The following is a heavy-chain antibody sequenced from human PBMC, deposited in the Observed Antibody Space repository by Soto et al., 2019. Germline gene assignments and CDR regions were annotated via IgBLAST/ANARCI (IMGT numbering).Heavy chain of an antibody. V-gene: IGHV3-21*04. CDR3: ARDVKPLRGGYYFDY. Sequence: GGSVRLSCAACGFTLRRLTINWVRQAPWKGLEWVSTISSNSAYIYYTDALRGRFTISRDNAKNSLHLQMNSLRSDDTAAYYCARDVKPLRGGYYFDYWGQGTLVTVSS. D-gene: IGHD4-17*01. CDR2: ISSNSAYI. CDR1: GFTLRRLT. J-gene: IGHJ4*02.